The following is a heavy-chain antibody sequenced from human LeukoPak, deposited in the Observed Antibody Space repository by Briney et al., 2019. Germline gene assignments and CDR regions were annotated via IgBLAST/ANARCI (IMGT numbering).Heavy chain of an antibody. D-gene: IGHD3-10*01. CDR1: GGSFSGYY. J-gene: IGHJ4*02. V-gene: IGHV4-34*01. CDR3: AKTRSTRYGTGYFDY. Sequence: KPSETLSLTCAVYGGSFSGYYWSWIRQPPGKGLEWIGEINHSGSTNYNPSLKSRVTISVDTSKNQFSLKLSSVTAADTAVYYCAKTRSTRYGTGYFDYWGQGTLVTVSS. CDR2: INHSGST.